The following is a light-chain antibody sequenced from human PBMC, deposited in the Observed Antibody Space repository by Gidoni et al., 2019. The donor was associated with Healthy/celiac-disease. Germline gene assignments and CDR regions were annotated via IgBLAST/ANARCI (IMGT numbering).Light chain of an antibody. CDR3: QQYNSYSRT. CDR2: KAS. CDR1: QRISSW. V-gene: IGKV1-5*03. Sequence: DIQMTQSPSTLSASVGDRVTITCRASQRISSWLAWYQQKPGKAPKLLIYKASSLASGVPPRFSGSGSGAEFTLTISSLQPDDFATYYCQQYNSYSRTFGQGTKVEIK. J-gene: IGKJ1*01.